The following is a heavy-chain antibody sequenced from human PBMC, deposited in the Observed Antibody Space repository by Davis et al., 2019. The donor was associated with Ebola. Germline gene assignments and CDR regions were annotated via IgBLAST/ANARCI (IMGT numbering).Heavy chain of an antibody. V-gene: IGHV5-51*01. CDR3: ARQAYCGGDCPSDAFDI. Sequence: GESLKISCTGSGYSFTSYWIGWVRQMPGKGLEWMGIIYTGDSDTRYSPSFQGQVTISPDKSISTAYLQWSSLKASDTAMYYCARQAYCGGDCPSDAFDIWGQGTMVTVSS. CDR1: GYSFTSYW. CDR2: IYTGDSDT. J-gene: IGHJ3*02. D-gene: IGHD2-21*01.